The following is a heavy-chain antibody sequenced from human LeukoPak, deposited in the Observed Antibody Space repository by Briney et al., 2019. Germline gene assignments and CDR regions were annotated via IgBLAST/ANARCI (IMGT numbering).Heavy chain of an antibody. D-gene: IGHD6-13*01. CDR3: ARVTGYVMEDYFDY. CDR2: IYYSGST. Sequence: KAGGSLRLSCTVSGFTVSSNSMSWIRQPPGKGLEWIGYIYYSGSTNYNPSLKSRVTISVDTSKNQFSLRLSSVTAADTAVYYCARVTGYVMEDYFDYWGQGTLVTVSS. J-gene: IGHJ4*02. V-gene: IGHV4-59*02. CDR1: GFTVSSNS.